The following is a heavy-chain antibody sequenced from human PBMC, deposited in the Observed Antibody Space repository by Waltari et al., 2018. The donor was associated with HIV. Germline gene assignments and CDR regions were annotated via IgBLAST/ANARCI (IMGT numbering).Heavy chain of an antibody. Sequence: QVQLVQSGAEVKKPGASVKVYCKASGYTLTSYGISWVRQAPGQGLKWLGWISPYNRNTIYAQKLQGRVAITTATSTTTAYIELRSLRSDDTAVYYGARDKYRVRAYYCDYASFAYWGQGTLVTVSS. CDR3: ARDKYRVRAYYCDYASFAY. V-gene: IGHV1-18*01. CDR1: GYTLTSYG. CDR2: ISPYNRNT. D-gene: IGHD4-17*01. J-gene: IGHJ4*02.